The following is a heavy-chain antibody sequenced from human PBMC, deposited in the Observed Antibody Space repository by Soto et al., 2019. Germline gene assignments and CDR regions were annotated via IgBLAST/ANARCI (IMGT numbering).Heavy chain of an antibody. D-gene: IGHD6-25*01. CDR2: INPNTGDT. CDR3: ARADRDSGNLYGVLIPYYFAH. J-gene: IGHJ4*02. Sequence: QVHLAQSGAEAKRPGASVTVSCKASGYTFTDYYVHWVRQAPGQGLEWMGWINPNTGDTKYAQKFQGRVTLARDTSSSTAYLDLNSLRSDGTAVYYCARADRDSGNLYGVLIPYYFAHGGQGPLVAVSS. CDR1: GYTFTDYY. V-gene: IGHV1-2*02.